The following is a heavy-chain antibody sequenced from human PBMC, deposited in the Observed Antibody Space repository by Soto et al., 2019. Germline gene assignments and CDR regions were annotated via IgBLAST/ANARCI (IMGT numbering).Heavy chain of an antibody. CDR3: ARDGSGANYYYYYGMAV. D-gene: IGHD6-19*01. CDR1: GYTFTSYG. CDR2: ISAYNGNT. J-gene: IGHJ6*02. Sequence: QVQLVQSGAEVKKPGASVKVSCKASGYTFTSYGISWVRQAPGQGLEWMGWISAYNGNTNYAQKLQGRVTMTTDTSTSPAYMELRSLRSDDTAVYYCARDGSGANYYYYYGMAVWGQGTTVTVSS. V-gene: IGHV1-18*01.